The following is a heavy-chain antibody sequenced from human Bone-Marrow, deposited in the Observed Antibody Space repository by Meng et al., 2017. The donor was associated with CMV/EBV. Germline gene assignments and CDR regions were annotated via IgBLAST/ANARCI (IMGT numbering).Heavy chain of an antibody. CDR1: GGSISSSSYY. Sequence: TCTVSGGSISSSSYYWGWIRQPPGKGLEWIGSIYYSGSNYYNPSLKSRVTISVDTSKNQFSLKLSSVTAADTAVYYCARQSGEVRDYWGQGTLVTVSS. D-gene: IGHD3-10*01. CDR3: ARQSGEVRDY. V-gene: IGHV4-39*01. J-gene: IGHJ4*02. CDR2: IYYSGSN.